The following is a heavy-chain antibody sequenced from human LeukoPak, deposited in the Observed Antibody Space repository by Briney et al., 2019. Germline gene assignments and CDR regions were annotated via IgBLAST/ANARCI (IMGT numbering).Heavy chain of an antibody. Sequence: PGGSLRLSCAASGFTFSRYEMNWVRQAAGKGMEWVAYISSSGSTIYYADSVKGRFTISRDNGKNSLYLQMNSLRAEDTAVYYCARGFGGYDIIDYWGQGTLVTVSS. CDR1: GFTFSRYE. CDR3: ARGFGGYDIIDY. V-gene: IGHV3-48*03. CDR2: ISSSGSTI. D-gene: IGHD5-12*01. J-gene: IGHJ4*02.